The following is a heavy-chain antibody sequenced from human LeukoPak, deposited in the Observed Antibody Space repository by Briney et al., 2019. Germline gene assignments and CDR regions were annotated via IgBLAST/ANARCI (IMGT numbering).Heavy chain of an antibody. V-gene: IGHV1-2*02. CDR3: ARERVVAPYNWFDP. CDR1: GYTFTDYF. Sequence: GASVKVSCKASGYTFTDYFMHWVRQAPGQGLEWLGWINPNSGGTNYAQKFQGRVTMTRDTSISTAYMELSRLRSDDTAVYYCARERVVAPYNWFDPWGQGTLVTVSS. J-gene: IGHJ5*02. D-gene: IGHD2-15*01. CDR2: INPNSGGT.